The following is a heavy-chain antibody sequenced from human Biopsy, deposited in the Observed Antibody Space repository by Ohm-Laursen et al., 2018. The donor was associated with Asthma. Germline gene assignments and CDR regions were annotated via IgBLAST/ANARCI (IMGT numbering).Heavy chain of an antibody. Sequence: SLRLSCAASGFTFSRYVMHWVRQAPGKGLEWVAVISNDGKNEYYGDSVKGRFTISRDKSKSTLYLQLSSLRAEDTAVYFCASEPIKATYFYGMDVWGQGTTVTVSS. J-gene: IGHJ6*02. D-gene: IGHD3-9*01. V-gene: IGHV3-30*04. CDR2: ISNDGKNE. CDR3: ASEPIKATYFYGMDV. CDR1: GFTFSRYV.